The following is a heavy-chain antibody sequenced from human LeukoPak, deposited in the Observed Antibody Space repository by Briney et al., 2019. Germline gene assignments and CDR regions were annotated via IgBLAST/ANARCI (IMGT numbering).Heavy chain of an antibody. J-gene: IGHJ4*02. CDR1: GGSISSYY. CDR2: VYYTGST. D-gene: IGHD3-16*02. Sequence: SETLSLTCTVSGGSISSYYWSWVRQPPGKGLEWIGFVYYTGSTNYNPSLKSRVTISVDTSKNQFSLKLSSVTAADTAVYYCARDRGYDYVWGSYRYFDYWGQGTLVTVSS. CDR3: ARDRGYDYVWGSYRYFDY. V-gene: IGHV4-59*12.